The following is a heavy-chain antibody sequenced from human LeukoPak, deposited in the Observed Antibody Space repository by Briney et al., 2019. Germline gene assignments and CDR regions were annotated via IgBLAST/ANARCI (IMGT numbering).Heavy chain of an antibody. J-gene: IGHJ6*03. CDR2: IYHSGST. Sequence: SETLSLTCTVSGYSISSGYYWGWIRQPPGKGLEWIGSIYHSGSTYYNPSLKSRVTISVDTSKNQFSLKLSSVTAADTAVYYCARLTSSSSSWSLYYYYYYMDVWGKGTTVTISS. D-gene: IGHD6-13*01. V-gene: IGHV4-38-2*02. CDR3: ARLTSSSSSWSLYYYYYYMDV. CDR1: GYSISSGYY.